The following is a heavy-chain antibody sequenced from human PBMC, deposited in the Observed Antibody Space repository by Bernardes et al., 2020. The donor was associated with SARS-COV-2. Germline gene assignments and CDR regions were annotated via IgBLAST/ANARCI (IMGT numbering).Heavy chain of an antibody. CDR3: ARRITIFGVVIRSDWYFDL. D-gene: IGHD3-3*01. J-gene: IGHJ2*01. CDR1: GFTVSSNY. V-gene: IGHV3-66*04. CDR2: IYSGGST. Sequence: GGSLRLSCAASGFTVSSNYMSWVRQAPGKGLEWVSVIYSGGSTYYADSVKGRFTISRDNSKNTLYLQMNSLRAEDTAVYYCARRITIFGVVIRSDWYFDLWGRGTLVTVSS.